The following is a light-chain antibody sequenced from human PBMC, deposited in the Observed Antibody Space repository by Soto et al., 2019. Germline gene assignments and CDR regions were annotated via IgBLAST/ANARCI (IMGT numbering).Light chain of an antibody. V-gene: IGLV1-44*01. J-gene: IGLJ1*01. CDR3: SSYTSSSTTYV. Sequence: QSVLTQPPSASGTPGQRVSISCSGSNSDIGSNTVNWYQQVPGTAPKVLIYNDNQRPSGVPDRFSGSKSGTSASLAISGLQSEDDADYYCSSYTSSSTTYVFGTGTKLTVL. CDR2: NDN. CDR1: NSDIGSNT.